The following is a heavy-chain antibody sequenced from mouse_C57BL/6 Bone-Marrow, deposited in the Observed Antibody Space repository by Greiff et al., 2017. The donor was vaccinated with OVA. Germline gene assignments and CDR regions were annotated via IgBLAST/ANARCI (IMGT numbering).Heavy chain of an antibody. D-gene: IGHD1-1*01. Sequence: EVQLQQSGPELVKPGASVKISCKASGYTFTDYYMNWVKQSHGKSLEWIGDINPNNGGTSYNQKFKGKATLTVDKSSSTAYMELRSLTSEDSAVYYCARTYYYGSRRYYFDYWGQGTTLTVSS. J-gene: IGHJ2*01. V-gene: IGHV1-26*01. CDR1: GYTFTDYY. CDR3: ARTYYYGSRRYYFDY. CDR2: INPNNGGT.